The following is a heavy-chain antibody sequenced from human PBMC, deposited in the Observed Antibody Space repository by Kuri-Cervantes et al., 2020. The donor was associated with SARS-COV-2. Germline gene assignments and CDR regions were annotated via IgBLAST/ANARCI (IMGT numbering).Heavy chain of an antibody. CDR3: ARVMPRFLEWPIGY. CDR2: IIPIFGTA. D-gene: IGHD3-3*01. V-gene: IGHV1-69*05. J-gene: IGHJ4*02. Sequence: SVKVSCKASGYTFTSYGISWVRQAPGQGLEWMGGIIPIFGTANYAQKFQGRVTITTDESTSTAYMELSSLRSEDTAVYYCARVMPRFLEWPIGYWGQGTLVTVSS. CDR1: GYTFTSYG.